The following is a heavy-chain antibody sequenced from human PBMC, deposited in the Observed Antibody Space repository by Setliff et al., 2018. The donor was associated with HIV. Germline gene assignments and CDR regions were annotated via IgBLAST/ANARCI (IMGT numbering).Heavy chain of an antibody. CDR2: TIPVVGTP. Sequence: GASVKVSCKASGGTFSTYGITWVRQAPGQGLEWMGGTIPVVGTPTYAQKFQGRVTIIADKSTSTAYMELSSLRSEDTAVYYCAIEVSVGATFFDLWGPGTPVTVSS. D-gene: IGHD1-26*01. CDR1: GGTFSTYG. V-gene: IGHV1-69*06. CDR3: AIEVSVGATFFDL. J-gene: IGHJ4*02.